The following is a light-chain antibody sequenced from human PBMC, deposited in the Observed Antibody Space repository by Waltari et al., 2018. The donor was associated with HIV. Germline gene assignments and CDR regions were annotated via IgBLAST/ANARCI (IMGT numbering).Light chain of an antibody. Sequence: DIVMSQSPDSLAVSLGERATINCKSSQSVLYITNNKNYLAWYQQKPGQPPKLLIYWASTRESGVPDRFSGSGSGPDFTLTISSLQAEDVAVYYCQQYYSFPLTFGGGTKVEI. CDR3: QQYYSFPLT. CDR1: QSVLYITNNKNY. CDR2: WAS. V-gene: IGKV4-1*01. J-gene: IGKJ4*01.